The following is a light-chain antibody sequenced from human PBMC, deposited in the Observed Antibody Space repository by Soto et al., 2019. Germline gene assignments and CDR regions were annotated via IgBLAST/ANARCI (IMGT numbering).Light chain of an antibody. CDR3: QQYNNWPPLT. CDR1: QSVSNN. CDR2: GAS. Sequence: EIVMTQSPATLSVSPGERATLSCRASQSVSNNLAWYQQKPGQAPSLLIYGASTRATGIPARFSGSGSGTEVTLTISSLQSEDFAVYYCQQYNNWPPLTFGGGTKVEIK. J-gene: IGKJ4*01. V-gene: IGKV3D-15*01.